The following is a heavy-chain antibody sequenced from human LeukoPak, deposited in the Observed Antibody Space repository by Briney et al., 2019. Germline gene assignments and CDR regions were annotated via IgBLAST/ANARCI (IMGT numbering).Heavy chain of an antibody. J-gene: IGHJ5*02. CDR2: IYTSGST. CDR1: GDSISSGSYY. D-gene: IGHD6-13*01. CDR3: ARWAEYRAAAGTGEYNWFDP. Sequence: PSQTLSLTCTVPGDSISSGSYYWRWIRQPAGKGLEWIGRIYTSGSTNYNPSLKSRVTISVDTSKNQFSLKLSSVTAADTAVYYCARWAEYRAAAGTGEYNWFDPWGQGTLATVSS. V-gene: IGHV4-61*02.